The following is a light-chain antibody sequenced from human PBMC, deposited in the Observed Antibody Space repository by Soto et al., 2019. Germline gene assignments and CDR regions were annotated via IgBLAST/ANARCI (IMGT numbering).Light chain of an antibody. CDR2: EVS. CDR1: SSDIGGYDY. V-gene: IGLV2-14*01. J-gene: IGLJ1*01. Sequence: QSALTQPASVSGSPGQSITISCTGTSSDIGGYDYVSWYQQHPGKVPKLMIFEVSNRPSGVSYRFSGSKSGNTASLTISGLQAEYEADYDCSSYTGSSTLYVFGTGTKLTVL. CDR3: SSYTGSSTLYV.